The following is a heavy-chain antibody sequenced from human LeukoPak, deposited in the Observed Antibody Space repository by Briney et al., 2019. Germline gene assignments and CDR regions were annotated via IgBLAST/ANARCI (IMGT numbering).Heavy chain of an antibody. CDR2: ISPSSGNT. CDR3: ARYGGTSRSFDY. D-gene: IGHD3-16*01. Sequence: GASVKVSCKASGYTFSSYGITWVRQAPGQGLEWMGWISPSSGNTNYVQNLQGRVSMTTDTSTSTVYMELRSLRSDDTAVYYCARYGGTSRSFDYWGPGTLVSVSS. V-gene: IGHV1-18*01. J-gene: IGHJ4*02. CDR1: GYTFSSYG.